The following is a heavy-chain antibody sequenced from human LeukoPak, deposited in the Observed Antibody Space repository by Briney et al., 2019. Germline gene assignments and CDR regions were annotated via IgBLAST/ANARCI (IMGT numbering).Heavy chain of an antibody. CDR1: GESFSGYY. Sequence: SETLSLTCAVYGESFSGYYWSWIRQPPGKGLEWIGEINHSGSTNYNPSLKSRVTISVDTSKNQFSLKLSSVTAADTAVYYCARLDTMRSGSYDYYYYMDVWGKGTTVTISS. V-gene: IGHV4-34*01. J-gene: IGHJ6*03. CDR2: INHSGST. CDR3: ARLDTMRSGSYDYYYYMDV. D-gene: IGHD3-10*01.